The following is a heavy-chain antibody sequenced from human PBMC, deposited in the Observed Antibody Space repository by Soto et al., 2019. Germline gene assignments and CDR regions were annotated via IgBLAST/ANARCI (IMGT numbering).Heavy chain of an antibody. CDR3: ARDWGSGWHYGMDV. CDR1: GFTFSSYS. V-gene: IGHV3-21*01. D-gene: IGHD6-19*01. J-gene: IGHJ6*02. CDR2: ISSSSSYI. Sequence: VPLVESGGGLVKPGGSLRLSCAASGFTFSSYSMNWVRQAPGKGLEWVSSISSSSSYIYYADSVKGRFTISRDNAKNSLYLQMNSLRAEDTAVYYCARDWGSGWHYGMDVWGQGTTVTVSS.